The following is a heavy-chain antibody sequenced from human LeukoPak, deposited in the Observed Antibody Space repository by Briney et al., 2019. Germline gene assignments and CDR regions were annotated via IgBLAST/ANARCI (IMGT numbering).Heavy chain of an antibody. D-gene: IGHD3-9*01. CDR3: ARTEYYDILTGSIGKKRGAFDI. CDR1: GGSISSYY. V-gene: IGHV4-59*01. J-gene: IGHJ3*02. CDR2: IYYSGST. Sequence: SETLSLTCTVSGGSISSYYWSWIRQPPGKGLEWIGYIYYSGSTNYNPSLKSRVTISVDTSKNQFSLKLSSVTAADTAVYYCARTEYYDILTGSIGKKRGAFDIWGQGTMVTVSS.